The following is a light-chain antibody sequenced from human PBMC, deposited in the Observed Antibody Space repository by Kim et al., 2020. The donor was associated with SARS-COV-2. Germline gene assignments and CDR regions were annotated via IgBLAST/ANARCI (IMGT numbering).Light chain of an antibody. J-gene: IGLJ2*01. CDR3: LSYTSSDTNVV. CDR2: DVT. Sequence: QSALTQPASVSGSPGQSITISCTGTSSDVGAYNYVSWYQQHPGKAPKLIIYDVTKRPPGVSNRFSGSKSGNTASLTISGLQSEDGADYSCLSYTSSDTNVVFGGGTQLTVL. V-gene: IGLV2-14*03. CDR1: SSDVGAYNY.